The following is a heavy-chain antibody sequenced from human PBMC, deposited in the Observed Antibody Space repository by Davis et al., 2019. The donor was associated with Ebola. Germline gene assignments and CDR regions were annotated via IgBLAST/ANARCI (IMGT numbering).Heavy chain of an antibody. D-gene: IGHD6-13*01. Sequence: SVKVSCKASGYTFTNYGVSWVRQAPGQGLEWMGRIIPILGIANYAQKFQGRVTITADKSTSTAYMELSSLRSEDTAVYYCARAGYSSSWSPHYYYYGMDVWGQGTTVTVSS. CDR2: IIPILGIA. V-gene: IGHV1-69*04. CDR1: GYTFTNYG. J-gene: IGHJ6*02. CDR3: ARAGYSSSWSPHYYYYGMDV.